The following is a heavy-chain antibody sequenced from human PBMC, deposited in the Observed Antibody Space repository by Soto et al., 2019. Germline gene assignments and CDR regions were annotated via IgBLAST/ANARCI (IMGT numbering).Heavy chain of an antibody. CDR1: DGSISSYY. J-gene: IGHJ5*02. V-gene: IGHV4-59*01. Sequence: SETLSLTCTVSDGSISSYYWSWIRQPPGKGLEWIGYIYGTGTTNYSPSLTNRVTISVDMSKNQFSLRLSSVTAADTAVYYCAGFSSGAYLFDLWGQGTPVTVSS. D-gene: IGHD3-3*01. CDR3: AGFSSGAYLFDL. CDR2: IYGTGTT.